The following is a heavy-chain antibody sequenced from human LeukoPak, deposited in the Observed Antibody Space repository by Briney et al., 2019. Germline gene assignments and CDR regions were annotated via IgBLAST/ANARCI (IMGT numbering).Heavy chain of an antibody. J-gene: IGHJ6*02. D-gene: IGHD3-9*01. CDR2: ISGNGGST. CDR3: AKDNDILTGLGYAMDV. Sequence: GGSLRLSCAASGFTFSSYPMHWVRQAPGKGLEYVSAISGNGGSTYYANSVKGRFTISRDNSKNTLYLQMNSLRAEDTAVYYCAKDNDILTGLGYAMDVWGQGTTVTVSS. CDR1: GFTFSSYP. V-gene: IGHV3-64*01.